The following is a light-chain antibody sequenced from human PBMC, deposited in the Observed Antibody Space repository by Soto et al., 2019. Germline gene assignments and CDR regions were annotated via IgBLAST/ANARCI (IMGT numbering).Light chain of an antibody. CDR3: QQYGNSPTWT. J-gene: IGKJ1*01. CDR1: QSVSNN. V-gene: IGKV3-15*01. Sequence: EIVLTQSPATLSVSPGERASLSFSASQSVSNNLAWYQLKPGQAPRLLIYGASTRATDIPARFSGSGSGTDFTLTISRLEPEDFAVYYCQQYGNSPTWTFGQGTKVDIK. CDR2: GAS.